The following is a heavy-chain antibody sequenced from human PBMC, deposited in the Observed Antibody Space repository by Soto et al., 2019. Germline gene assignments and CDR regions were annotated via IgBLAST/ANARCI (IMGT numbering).Heavy chain of an antibody. Sequence: GGSLRLSCAASGFTFSSYGMHWVRQAPDKGLEWVAVISYDGSNKYYADSVKGRFTISRDNSKNTLYLQMNSLRAEDTAVYYCASQIFCVVIISTRYGMDVWTRGSSVTGSA. D-gene: IGHD3-3*01. CDR3: ASQIFCVVIISTRYGMDV. V-gene: IGHV3-30*03. J-gene: IGHJ6*01. CDR1: GFTFSSYG. CDR2: ISYDGSNK.